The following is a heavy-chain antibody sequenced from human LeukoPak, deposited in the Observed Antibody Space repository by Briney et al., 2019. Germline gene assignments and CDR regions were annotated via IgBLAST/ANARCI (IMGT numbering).Heavy chain of an antibody. CDR2: INPHTGDT. Sequence: ASVKVSRKASGYTFTGYYIHWVRQAPGQGLDWLGWINPHTGDTYHAQKFQGRVTMTSDASVNTAYLQLSRLKSDDTAIYYCARGEAPEDKWGQGSLVTVSS. V-gene: IGHV1-2*02. CDR1: GYTFTGYY. J-gene: IGHJ4*02. CDR3: ARGEAPEDK.